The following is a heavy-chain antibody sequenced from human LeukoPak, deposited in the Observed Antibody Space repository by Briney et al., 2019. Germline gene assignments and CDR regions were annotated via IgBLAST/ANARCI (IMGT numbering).Heavy chain of an antibody. V-gene: IGHV1-2*02. CDR3: ARAVAGPSHLDY. CDR2: INPNSGGT. Sequence: ASVKVSCKASGYTFTGYYMHWVRQAHGQGLEWMGWINPNSGGTNYAQKFQGRVTMTRDTYISTAYMELSRLRSDDTAVYYCARAVAGPSHLDYWGQGTLVTVSS. J-gene: IGHJ4*02. CDR1: GYTFTGYY. D-gene: IGHD6-19*01.